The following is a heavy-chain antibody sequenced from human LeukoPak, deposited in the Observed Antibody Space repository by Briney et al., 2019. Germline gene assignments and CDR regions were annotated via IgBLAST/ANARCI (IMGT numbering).Heavy chain of an antibody. D-gene: IGHD1-26*01. J-gene: IGHJ3*02. CDR2: INAGNGNT. Sequence: ASVKVSCKASGYTFTSYAMHWVRQAPGQGLEWMGWINAGNGNTKYSQKFQGRVTITRDTSASTAYMELSSLRSEDTAVYYCARDYEGATYAFDIWGQGTMVTVSS. V-gene: IGHV1-3*01. CDR1: GYTFTSYA. CDR3: ARDYEGATYAFDI.